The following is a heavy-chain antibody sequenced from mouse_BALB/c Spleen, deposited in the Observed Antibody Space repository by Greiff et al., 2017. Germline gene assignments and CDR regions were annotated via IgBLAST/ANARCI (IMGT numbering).Heavy chain of an antibody. D-gene: IGHD2-3*01. Sequence: VQLQQPGAELVKPGASVKLSCKASGYTFTSYWMHWVKQRPGQGLEWIGEIDPSDSYTNYNQKFKGKATLTVDKSSSTAYMQLSSLTSEDSAVYYCARGRSMKVLLRGFAYWGQGTLVTVSA. CDR2: IDPSDSYT. V-gene: IGHV1-69*02. CDR1: GYTFTSYW. CDR3: ARGRSMKVLLRGFAY. J-gene: IGHJ3*01.